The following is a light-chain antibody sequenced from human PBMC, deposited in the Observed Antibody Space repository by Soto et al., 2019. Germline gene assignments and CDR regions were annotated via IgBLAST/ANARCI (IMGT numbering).Light chain of an antibody. CDR2: GVS. Sequence: DIQMTQSPSSLSAFVGDSVTITCRASQVIHNYLAWYQQKPGKVPQLLIYGVSTLESGVPSRFSGDRSGTDFILTISCLQPEDVAVYYCQKYNSAPLTFGGGTKVEIK. CDR3: QKYNSAPLT. J-gene: IGKJ4*01. CDR1: QVIHNY. V-gene: IGKV1-27*01.